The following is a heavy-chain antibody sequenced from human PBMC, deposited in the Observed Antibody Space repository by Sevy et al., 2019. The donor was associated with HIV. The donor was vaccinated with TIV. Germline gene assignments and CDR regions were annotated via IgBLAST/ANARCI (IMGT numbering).Heavy chain of an antibody. CDR1: GFTFSDYA. CDR2: ISWNSGAT. D-gene: IGHD6-13*01. Sequence: GGSLRLSCAASGFTFSDYAMHWVRQVPGKGLEWVSGISWNSGATGYADSVRGRFTISRDNTKNSLYLQMNSLRAEDTAVYYCARADSSSWRDFYYYYGMDVWGQGTTVTVSS. J-gene: IGHJ6*02. CDR3: ARADSSSWRDFYYYYGMDV. V-gene: IGHV3-9*01.